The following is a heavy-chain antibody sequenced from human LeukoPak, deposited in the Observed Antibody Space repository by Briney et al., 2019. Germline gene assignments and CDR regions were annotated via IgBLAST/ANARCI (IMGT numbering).Heavy chain of an antibody. Sequence: PGRSLRLSCAASGFTFSSYGMHWVRQAPGKGLEWVAVIWYDGSNKYYADSVKGRFTISRDNSKNTLYLQMNSLRAEDTAVYYCAGDSSGPTYGMDVWGQGTTVTVSS. CDR3: AGDSSGPTYGMDV. CDR2: IWYDGSNK. CDR1: GFTFSSYG. V-gene: IGHV3-33*01. D-gene: IGHD2-15*01. J-gene: IGHJ6*02.